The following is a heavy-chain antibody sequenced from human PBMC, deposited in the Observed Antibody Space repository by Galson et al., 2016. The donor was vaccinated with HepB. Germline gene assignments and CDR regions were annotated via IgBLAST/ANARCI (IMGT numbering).Heavy chain of an antibody. V-gene: IGHV1-69*13. D-gene: IGHD6-13*01. J-gene: IGHJ6*02. Sequence: SVKVSCKASGGTFSSYAISWVRQAPGQGLEWVGGISPIFGTAYYAQRFQGRVTITADESTSTAYIELRSLRSEDTAVDYRATAWSTWYVNHHYYYGMDVWGQGTTVTVSS. CDR3: ATAWSTWYVNHHYYYGMDV. CDR1: GGTFSSYA. CDR2: ISPIFGTA.